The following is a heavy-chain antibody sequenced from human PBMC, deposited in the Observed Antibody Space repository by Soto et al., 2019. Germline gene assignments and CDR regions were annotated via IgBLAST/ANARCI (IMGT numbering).Heavy chain of an antibody. J-gene: IGHJ4*02. CDR1: GYSFTSYW. Sequence: GESLKISCKGSGYSFTSYWIGWVRQMPGKGLEWMGIIYPGDSDTRYSPSFQGQVTISADKSISTAYLQWSSLKASDTAMYYCARLGGYAGIETRATWYYFDYWGQGTLVTVSS. CDR3: ARLGGYAGIETRATWYYFDY. CDR2: IYPGDSDT. D-gene: IGHD5-12*01. V-gene: IGHV5-51*01.